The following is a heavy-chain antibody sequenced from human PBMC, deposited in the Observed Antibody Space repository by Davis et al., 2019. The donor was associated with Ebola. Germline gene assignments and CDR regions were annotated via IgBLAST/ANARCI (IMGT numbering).Heavy chain of an antibody. CDR1: GYSFTSYW. Sequence: GESLKISCKGSGYSFTSYWIGWVRQMPGKGPEWMGIIYPGDSDTRYSPSFQGQVTISADKSLSTAYLQWNSLKASDTAMYYCARRDFAAACIGDYYGMDVWGQGTTVTVSS. V-gene: IGHV5-51*01. J-gene: IGHJ6*02. CDR2: IYPGDSDT. D-gene: IGHD6-13*01. CDR3: ARRDFAAACIGDYYGMDV.